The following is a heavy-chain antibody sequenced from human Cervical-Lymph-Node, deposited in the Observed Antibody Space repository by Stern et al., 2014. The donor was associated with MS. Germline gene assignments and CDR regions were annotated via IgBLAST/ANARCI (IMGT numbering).Heavy chain of an antibody. CDR3: ASEEYSYYDSERPPGGFDP. CDR1: GFTLSDSA. J-gene: IGHJ5*02. V-gene: IGHV1-58*02. CDR2: VGVPNGDT. D-gene: IGHD5-18*01. Sequence: QMQLVESGPEVKKPGTSVKVSCKASGFTLSDSAIQWVRQAPGQRLEWIGWVGVPNGDTSYAPKFQGRVTLTREQSTSTAYMELNSLTAEDTAVYYCASEEYSYYDSERPPGGFDPWGQGTLVTVSS.